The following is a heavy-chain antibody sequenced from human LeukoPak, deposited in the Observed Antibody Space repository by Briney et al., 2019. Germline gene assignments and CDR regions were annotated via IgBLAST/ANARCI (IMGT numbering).Heavy chain of an antibody. Sequence: GGSLRLSCAASGFTFSRYAMSWVRQAPGKGLEWVAAISGSGGSTYYADSGKGRFTIPRDNSKNTRYLQMDSLRAEDTALYHCAKGSGINHSHWIGPGGQGTLVTVSS. D-gene: IGHD1-14*01. CDR2: ISGSGGST. CDR3: AKGSGINHSHWIGP. CDR1: GFTFSRYA. J-gene: IGHJ5*02. V-gene: IGHV3-23*01.